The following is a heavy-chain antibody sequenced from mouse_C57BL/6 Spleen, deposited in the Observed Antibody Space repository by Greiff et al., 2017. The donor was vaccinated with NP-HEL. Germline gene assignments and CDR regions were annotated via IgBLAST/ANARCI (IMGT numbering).Heavy chain of an antibody. J-gene: IGHJ4*01. CDR2: IYPGDGDT. CDR3: ARGGAYYSNYDYAMDY. V-gene: IGHV1-82*01. CDR1: GYAFSSSW. D-gene: IGHD2-5*01. Sequence: QVQLKESGPELVKPGASVKISCKASGYAFSSSWMNWVKQRPGKGLEWIGRIYPGDGDTNYNGKFKGKATLTADKSSSTAYMQLSSLTSEDSAVYFCARGGAYYSNYDYAMDYWGQGTSVTVSS.